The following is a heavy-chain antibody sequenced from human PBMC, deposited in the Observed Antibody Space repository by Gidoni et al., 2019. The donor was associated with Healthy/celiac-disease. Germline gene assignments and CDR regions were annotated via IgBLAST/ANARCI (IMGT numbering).Heavy chain of an antibody. CDR1: GFTVSSKY. CDR2: IYSGGST. V-gene: IGHV3-66*02. J-gene: IGHJ4*02. CDR3: ARRYFDWLSPFDY. D-gene: IGHD3-9*01. Sequence: EVQLVESGGRLVQPGASLRLSCAASGFTVSSKYMSWVRQAPGKGLEGVSVIYSGGSTYYADSVKGRFTISRDNSKNTLYLQMNSLRAEDTAVYYCARRYFDWLSPFDYWGQGTLVTVSS.